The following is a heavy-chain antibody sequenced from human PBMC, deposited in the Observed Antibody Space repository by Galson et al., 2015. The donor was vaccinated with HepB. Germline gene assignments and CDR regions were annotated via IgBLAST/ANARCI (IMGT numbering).Heavy chain of an antibody. CDR2: INPSGGST. CDR1: GYTFTSYY. J-gene: IGHJ2*01. CDR3: ARGPVAAADGTDCWYFDL. Sequence: SVKVSCKASGYTFTSYYMHWVRQAPGQGLEWMGIINPSGGSTSYAQKFQGRVTMTRDTSTSTVYMELSSLRSEDTAVYYCARGPVAAADGTDCWYFDLWGRGTLVTVSS. V-gene: IGHV1-46*03. D-gene: IGHD6-13*01.